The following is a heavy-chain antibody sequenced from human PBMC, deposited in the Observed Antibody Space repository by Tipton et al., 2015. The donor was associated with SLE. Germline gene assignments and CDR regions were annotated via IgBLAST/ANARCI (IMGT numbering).Heavy chain of an antibody. V-gene: IGHV3-23*01. Sequence: SLRLSCTTSGFTFGDFALTWVRQAPGKGLGWVSTIDSGDRTYYTDSVKGRFTISRDNSKNTVYLQMYSLRVEDSAIYFCAKGDGSGSYGSYSDHWGQGMLVTVSS. J-gene: IGHJ4*02. CDR3: AKGDGSGSYGSYSDH. D-gene: IGHD3-10*01. CDR1: GFTFGDFA. CDR2: IDSGDRT.